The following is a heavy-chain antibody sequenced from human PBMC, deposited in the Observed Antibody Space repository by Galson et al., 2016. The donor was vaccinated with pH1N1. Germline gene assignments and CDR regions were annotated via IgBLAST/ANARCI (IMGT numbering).Heavy chain of an antibody. CDR1: GYDFINSG. D-gene: IGHD5-12*01. CDR3: AREYSGYDWEGERFDI. Sequence: SVKVSCKASGYDFINSGVNWVRQAPGQGLEWMGWISVYDGKTVYAGKVQGRVTMTTDTSTNTAYMEVRSLKSDDMAVYYCAREYSGYDWEGERFDIWGQGTVVTVSS. CDR2: ISVYDGKT. V-gene: IGHV1-18*03. J-gene: IGHJ3*02.